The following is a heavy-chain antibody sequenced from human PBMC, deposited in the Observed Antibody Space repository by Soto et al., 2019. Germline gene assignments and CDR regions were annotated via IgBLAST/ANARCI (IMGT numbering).Heavy chain of an antibody. V-gene: IGHV3-23*04. D-gene: IGHD3-10*01. Sequence: EVQLVESGGGLVQPGGSLRLSCVASGFTFSNYAVTWVRQAPGKGLEWVSTISGSGGSTYYADSVKGRFTISRDNSKNTLYRHINSLGAADTAVDSWARDRGGSRYEIDYWGQRTLVSVSS. J-gene: IGHJ4*02. CDR3: ARDRGGSRYEIDY. CDR2: ISGSGGST. CDR1: GFTFSNYA.